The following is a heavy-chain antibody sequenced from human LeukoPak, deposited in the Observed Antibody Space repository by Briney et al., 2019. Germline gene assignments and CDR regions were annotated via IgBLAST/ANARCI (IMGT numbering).Heavy chain of an antibody. V-gene: IGHV1-69*13. J-gene: IGHJ6*02. Sequence: SVKVSCKASGYTFTSYGISWVRQAPGQGLEWMGGIIPIFGTANYAQKFQGRVTITADESTSTAYMELSSLRSEDTAVYYCASPRKQLVPYYYGMDVWGQGTTVTVSS. CDR2: IIPIFGTA. CDR3: ASPRKQLVPYYYGMDV. CDR1: GYTFTSYG. D-gene: IGHD6-13*01.